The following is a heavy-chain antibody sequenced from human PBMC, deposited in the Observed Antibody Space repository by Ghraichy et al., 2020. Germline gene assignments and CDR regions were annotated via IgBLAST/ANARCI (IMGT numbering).Heavy chain of an antibody. V-gene: IGHV3-7*03. D-gene: IGHD3-10*01. CDR2: IKPDGSLR. J-gene: IGHJ4*02. Sequence: GGSLRLSCTTSGFSFSTYWLSWVRQAPGKGLEWVANIKPDGSLRYYVDSVKGRFTISRDNAKNSVYLEMNSLRAEDTAVYYCASSQGYMVRAYWGQGTLVTVSS. CDR1: GFSFSTYW. CDR3: ASSQGYMVRAY.